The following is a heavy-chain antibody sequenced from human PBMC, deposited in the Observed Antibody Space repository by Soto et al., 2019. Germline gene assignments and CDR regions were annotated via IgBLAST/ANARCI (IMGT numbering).Heavy chain of an antibody. CDR3: ARRLIEPYYYDSSYGMDV. V-gene: IGHV3-30-3*01. D-gene: IGHD3-22*01. CDR1: GFTFRNYA. J-gene: IGHJ6*02. CDR2: ISYEGNNK. Sequence: PGGSLRLSCAASGFTFRNYAMHWVRQAPGRGLEWVAVISYEGNNKYYADSVKGRFTISRDNSKNTLYLQMNSLRAEDTAVYYCARRLIEPYYYDSSYGMDVWGQGTTVTVSS.